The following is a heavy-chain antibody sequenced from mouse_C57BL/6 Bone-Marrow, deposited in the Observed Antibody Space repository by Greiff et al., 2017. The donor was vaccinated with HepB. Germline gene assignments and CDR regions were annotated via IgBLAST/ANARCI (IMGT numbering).Heavy chain of an antibody. Sequence: QVQLKESGPGLVQPSQSLSITCTVSGFSFTSYGVHWVRQSPGKGLEWLGVIWSGGSTDYNAAFISRLSISKDNSKCQVFFKMNSLQADDTARYYWARNCYYGSSYWYFDVWGTGTTVTVSS. CDR2: IWSGGST. J-gene: IGHJ1*03. CDR1: GFSFTSYG. CDR3: ARNCYYGSSYWYFDV. V-gene: IGHV2-2*01. D-gene: IGHD1-1*01.